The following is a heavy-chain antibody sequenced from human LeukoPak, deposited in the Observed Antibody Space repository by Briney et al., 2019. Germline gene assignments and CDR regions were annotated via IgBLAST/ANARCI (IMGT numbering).Heavy chain of an antibody. CDR1: GFAFRSYS. D-gene: IGHD3-10*01. Sequence: GGSLRLSCAASGFAFRSYSMNWVRQAPGKGLEWVSSISSSSGYIYYADSVKGRCTISRDNSKNTLYLQMNSLRAEDTAVYYCANRQGYYGSGSYGWGQGTLVTVSS. J-gene: IGHJ4*02. V-gene: IGHV3-21*01. CDR3: ANRQGYYGSGSYG. CDR2: ISSSSGYI.